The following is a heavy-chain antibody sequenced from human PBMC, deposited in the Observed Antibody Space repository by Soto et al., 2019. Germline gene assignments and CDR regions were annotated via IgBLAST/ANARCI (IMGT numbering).Heavy chain of an antibody. D-gene: IGHD6-19*01. J-gene: IGHJ6*02. CDR3: ARRVGSGNDYGMDV. CDR1: WYNFNNYW. Sequence: WESLKLPCQGSWYNFNNYWISWVRQMPGKGLAGVGRVDPSDSYTNYSPSIQCHITSSTNKAISTAYMQCSSLKAADAAKYFCARRVGSGNDYGMDVWGQGNTVTVSS. V-gene: IGHV5-10-1*01. CDR2: VDPSDSYT.